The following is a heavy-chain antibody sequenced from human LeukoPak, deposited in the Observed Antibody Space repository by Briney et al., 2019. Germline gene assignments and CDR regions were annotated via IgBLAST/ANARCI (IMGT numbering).Heavy chain of an antibody. CDR3: ARDGAGYFDY. J-gene: IGHJ4*02. D-gene: IGHD1-26*01. CDR2: ISYDGSNK. CDR1: GFTFRSYA. Sequence: GGSLRLSCAASGFTFRSYAMHWVRQAPGKGLEWVAVISYDGSNKYYADSVKGRFTISRDNSKNTLYLQMNSLRAEDTAVYYCARDGAGYFDYWGQGTLVTVSS. V-gene: IGHV3-30-3*01.